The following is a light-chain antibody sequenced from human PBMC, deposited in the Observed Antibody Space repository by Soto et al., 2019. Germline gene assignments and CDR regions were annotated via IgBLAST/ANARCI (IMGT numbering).Light chain of an antibody. CDR1: QSISSC. CDR3: QQYKNWHRIT. J-gene: IGKJ1*01. V-gene: IGKV1-5*01. CDR2: DAS. Sequence: IQMTQSPSTLSASLGDRVTITCRASQSISSCLAWYQQKPGKAPKLLIYDASSLESGVPSRFSGSGSGTEFTLTISSLQYEDFGVYYCQQYKNWHRITFGQGTKVDIK.